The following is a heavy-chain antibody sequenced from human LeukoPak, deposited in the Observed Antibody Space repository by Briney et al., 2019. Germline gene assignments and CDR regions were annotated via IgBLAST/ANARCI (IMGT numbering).Heavy chain of an antibody. D-gene: IGHD6-19*01. CDR3: ARGPGGLGSSAWYPY. CDR1: SGSISTSNYY. CDR2: INHSGST. V-gene: IGHV4-39*07. Sequence: SETLSLTCTVSSGSISTSNYYWGWVRQPPGKALEWIGEINHSGSTYYNPSLKSRVTISLDTSKNQFSLKLTSVTAADTAVYYCARGPGGLGSSAWYPYWGQGTLVTVSS. J-gene: IGHJ4*02.